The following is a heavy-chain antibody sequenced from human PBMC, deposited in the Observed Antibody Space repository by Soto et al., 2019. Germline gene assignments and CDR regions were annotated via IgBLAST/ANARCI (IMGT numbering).Heavy chain of an antibody. D-gene: IGHD2-21*02. J-gene: IGHJ5*02. CDR2: IYWNGDE. Sequence: AGPTLVNPTQTLTLTCTFSGFSLTTTGMGVGWMRQPPGKPLECLALIYWNGDERYTPSMKSRLTITKDTSKNQVVLKMTNMETADTATYYCAQSLIMGDMHRTFEPWGQGTMVTVSS. V-gene: IGHV2-5*01. CDR1: GFSLTTTGMG. CDR3: AQSLIMGDMHRTFEP.